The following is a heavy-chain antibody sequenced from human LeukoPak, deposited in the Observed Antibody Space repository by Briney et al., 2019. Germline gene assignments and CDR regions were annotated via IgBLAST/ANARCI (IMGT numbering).Heavy chain of an antibody. J-gene: IGHJ4*02. Sequence: GGSLRLSCAASGFTFNKYGMSWVRQAPGKGLEWVSSISGSGGSTYYADSVKGRFTISRDNSKNTLYLQMNSLRAEDTAVYYCARDRGVGAQDFDYWGQGTLVTVSS. CDR3: ARDRGVGAQDFDY. CDR1: GFTFNKYG. CDR2: ISGSGGST. V-gene: IGHV3-23*01. D-gene: IGHD1-26*01.